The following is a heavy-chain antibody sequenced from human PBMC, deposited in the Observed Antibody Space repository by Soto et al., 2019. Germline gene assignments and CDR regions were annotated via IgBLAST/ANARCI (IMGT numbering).Heavy chain of an antibody. V-gene: IGHV3-48*01. CDR2: ISSSSSTI. CDR1: GFTFSSYS. Sequence: EVQLVESGGGLVQPGGSLRLSCAASGFTFSSYSMNWVRQAPGKGLEWVSYISSSSSTIYYADSVKGRFTISRDNAKNSLYMQMNSLRAEDTAVYYCARSDGNAYGDYVSWYFDLWGRGTLVTVSS. D-gene: IGHD4-17*01. CDR3: ARSDGNAYGDYVSWYFDL. J-gene: IGHJ2*01.